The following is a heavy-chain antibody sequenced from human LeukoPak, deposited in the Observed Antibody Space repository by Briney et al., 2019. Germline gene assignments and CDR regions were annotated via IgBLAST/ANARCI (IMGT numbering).Heavy chain of an antibody. Sequence: PGGSLRLSCAASGFTFSSYAMHWVRQAPGKGLEWVAVISCDGSNKYYADSVKGRFTISRDNSKNTLYLQMNSLRAEDTAVYYCARDHHDYGGNPSDYWGQGTLVTVSS. CDR3: ARDHHDYGGNPSDY. CDR1: GFTFSSYA. CDR2: ISCDGSNK. D-gene: IGHD4-23*01. J-gene: IGHJ4*02. V-gene: IGHV3-30-3*01.